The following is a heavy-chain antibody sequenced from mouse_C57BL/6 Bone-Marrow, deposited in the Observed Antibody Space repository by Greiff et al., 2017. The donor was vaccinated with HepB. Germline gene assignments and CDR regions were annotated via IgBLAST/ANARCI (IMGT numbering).Heavy chain of an antibody. CDR1: GYTFTSYW. D-gene: IGHD2-10*02. V-gene: IGHV1-64*01. Sequence: QVQLKQPGAELVKPGASVKLSCKASGYTFTSYWMHWVKQRPGQGLEWIGMIHPNSGSTNYNEKFKSKATLTVDKSSSTAYMQLSSLTSEDSAVYYWARWYGYAMDYWGQGTSVTVSS. J-gene: IGHJ4*01. CDR2: IHPNSGST. CDR3: ARWYGYAMDY.